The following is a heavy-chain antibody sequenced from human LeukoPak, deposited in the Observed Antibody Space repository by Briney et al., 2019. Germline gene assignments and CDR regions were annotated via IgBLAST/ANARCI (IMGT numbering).Heavy chain of an antibody. V-gene: IGHV3-23*01. D-gene: IGHD2-21*02. CDR1: GFTFSSYA. CDR3: AKPSLIVVVTARDY. Sequence: PGGSLRLSCAASGFTFSSYAMSWVRQAPGKGLEWVSAISGSGGSTYYADSVKGRFTISRDNSKNTLYLQTNSLRAEDTAVYYCAKPSLIVVVTARDYWGQGTLVTVSS. J-gene: IGHJ4*02. CDR2: ISGSGGST.